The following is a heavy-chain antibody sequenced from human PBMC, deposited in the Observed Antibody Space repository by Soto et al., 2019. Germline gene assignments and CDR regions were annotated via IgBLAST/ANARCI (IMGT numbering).Heavy chain of an antibody. Sequence: QITLKESGPPLVKPTQTLTLTCTFSGFSLSSSGVGVGWIRQPPGKALEWLALIYWDDDKRYSPSLKSRLTITKDTSKNQGVLTLTNMDPVDTATYFCARNQYYYGSGTLDYWGQGTLVTVSS. CDR3: ARNQYYYGSGTLDY. CDR2: IYWDDDK. J-gene: IGHJ4*02. CDR1: GFSLSSSGVG. D-gene: IGHD3-10*01. V-gene: IGHV2-5*02.